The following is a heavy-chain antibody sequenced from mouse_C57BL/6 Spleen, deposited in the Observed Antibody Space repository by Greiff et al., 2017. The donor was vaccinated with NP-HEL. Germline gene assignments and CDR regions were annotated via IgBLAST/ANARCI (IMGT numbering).Heavy chain of an antibody. Sequence: EVQLQQSGPELVKPGASVKISCKASGYTFTDYYMNWVKQSHGKSLEWIGDINPNKGGTSYNQKCKGKATLTVDKSSSTAYMELRSLTSEDSAVYYCARSGGLGPCAYWGQGTLVTVSA. V-gene: IGHV1-26*01. CDR2: INPNKGGT. CDR1: GYTFTDYY. D-gene: IGHD4-1*01. CDR3: ARSGGLGPCAY. J-gene: IGHJ3*01.